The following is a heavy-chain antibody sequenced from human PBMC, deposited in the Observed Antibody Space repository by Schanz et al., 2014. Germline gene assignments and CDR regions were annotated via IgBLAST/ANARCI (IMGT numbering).Heavy chain of an antibody. J-gene: IGHJ6*02. CDR3: ARDMGGAGSTNHPPYFYYGMDV. CDR2: ISSSSGTI. D-gene: IGHD1-26*01. Sequence: QVQLVESGGGLVKPGGSLRLSCAASGFTFSDYCMVWIRQAPGKGLEWVSYISSSSGTIYYADSMKGRFTISRDNAKNSLYLQMNSLTTEDTAVYYCARDMGGAGSTNHPPYFYYGMDVWGQGTTVTVSS. CDR1: GFTFSDYC. V-gene: IGHV3-11*04.